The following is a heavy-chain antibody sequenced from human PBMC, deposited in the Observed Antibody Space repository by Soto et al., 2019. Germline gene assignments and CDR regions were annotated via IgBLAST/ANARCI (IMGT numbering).Heavy chain of an antibody. CDR2: ISGSGGST. CDR1: GFTFSSYA. V-gene: IGHV3-23*01. CDR3: AKNEGYSSSWYNHLPCGLDY. J-gene: IGHJ4*02. D-gene: IGHD6-13*01. Sequence: HPGGSLRLSCAASGFTFSSYAMSWVRQAPGKGLEWVSAISGSGGSTYYADSVKGRFTISRDNSKNTLYLQMNSLRAEDTAVYYCAKNEGYSSSWYNHLPCGLDYWGQGTLVTVSS.